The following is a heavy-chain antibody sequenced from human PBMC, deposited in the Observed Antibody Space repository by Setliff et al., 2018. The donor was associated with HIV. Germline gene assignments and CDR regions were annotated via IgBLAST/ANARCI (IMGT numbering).Heavy chain of an antibody. V-gene: IGHV4-61*09. J-gene: IGHJ6*03. CDR2: TYSSGST. CDR3: ARDGPLEGSYRYYYYYMDV. Sequence: SETLSLTCTVSGGSISSDTYHYSWIRQPAGKGLEWIGQTYSSGSTKCNPSLKSRVTISVDTSKNQFSLTLSSVTAADTAMYYCARDGPLEGSYRYYYYYMDVWGKGTTVTVSS. D-gene: IGHD3-10*01. CDR1: GGSISSDTYH.